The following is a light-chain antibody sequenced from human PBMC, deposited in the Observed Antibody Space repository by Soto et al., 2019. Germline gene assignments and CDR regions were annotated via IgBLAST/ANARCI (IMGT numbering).Light chain of an antibody. CDR1: SSDVGGYNY. V-gene: IGLV2-14*04. CDR2: DVS. J-gene: IGLJ1*01. Sequence: SSDVGGYNYVSWYQQHPGKAPKLMIYDVSNRPSGVSNRFSGSKSGNTASLTIPGLQAEDEADYYCSSYTSSSTGVFGTGTKVTVL. CDR3: SSYTSSSTGV.